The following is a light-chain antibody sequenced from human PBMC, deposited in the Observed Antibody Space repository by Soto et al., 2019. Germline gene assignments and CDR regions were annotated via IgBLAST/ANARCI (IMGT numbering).Light chain of an antibody. V-gene: IGKV3-15*01. Sequence: EIVMTQSPATLSVSPGERATLSCRASQSVSSNLAWYQQKPGQAPRLLIYGASTRATGIPARFSGSGSGTEFTLTISSLQSEDFAVYYCKQYNNWPPWPSFGGGTKVEIK. CDR2: GAS. CDR1: QSVSSN. J-gene: IGKJ4*01. CDR3: KQYNNWPPWPS.